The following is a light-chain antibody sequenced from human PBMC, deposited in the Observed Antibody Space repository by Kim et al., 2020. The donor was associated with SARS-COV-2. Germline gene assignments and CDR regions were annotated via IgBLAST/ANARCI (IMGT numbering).Light chain of an antibody. CDR3: AAWDDSLSGWV. CDR2: SDN. V-gene: IGLV1-47*02. CDR1: SSNIGSNY. J-gene: IGLJ3*02. Sequence: GQRVTISCSGSSSNIGSNYVYWYQQFPGTAPKLLIYSDNQRPSGVPDRFSGSKSGTSASLAISGLRSEDEGDYYCAAWDDSLSGWVFGGGTQLTVL.